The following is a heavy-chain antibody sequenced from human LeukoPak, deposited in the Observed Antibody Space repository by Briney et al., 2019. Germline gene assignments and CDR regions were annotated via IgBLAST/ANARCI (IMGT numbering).Heavy chain of an antibody. CDR2: INHSGST. D-gene: IGHD3-3*01. CDR1: GGSFSGYY. V-gene: IGHV4-34*01. J-gene: IGHJ4*02. CDR3: ARTLDNVLRFLEPFDY. Sequence: TSETLSLTCAVYGGSFSGYYWSWIRQPPGKGLEWIGEINHSGSTNYNPSLKSRVTISVDTSKNQFSLKLSSVTAADTAVYYCARTLDNVLRFLEPFDYWGQGTLVTVSS.